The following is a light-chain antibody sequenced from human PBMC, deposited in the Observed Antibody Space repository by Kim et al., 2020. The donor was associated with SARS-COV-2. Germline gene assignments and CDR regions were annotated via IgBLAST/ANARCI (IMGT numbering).Light chain of an antibody. CDR2: GTS. Sequence: SPGERATLSCRASQSVNSNYVAWYQQKPGQAPRPLIYGTSSRATGIPDRFSGSGSGTHFTLTISRLEPEDFAVYYCHQFVNSPLTFGQGTKVDIK. CDR3: HQFVNSPLT. V-gene: IGKV3-20*01. CDR1: QSVNSNY. J-gene: IGKJ1*01.